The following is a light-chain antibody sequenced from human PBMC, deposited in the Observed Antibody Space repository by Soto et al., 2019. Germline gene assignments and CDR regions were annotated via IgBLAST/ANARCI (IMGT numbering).Light chain of an antibody. CDR1: QPFTSYY. J-gene: IGKJ1*01. CDR2: GGS. CDR3: QLYGNSPRWT. V-gene: IGKV3-20*01. Sequence: VLTQSPGTLSLSPGDTATLSCRASQPFTSYYVAWYQQKVGQAPRLLIYGGSTRATGIPDRFRGSGSGTDFTLTISRLEPEDFTVYYCQLYGNSPRWTFGQGTKVDI.